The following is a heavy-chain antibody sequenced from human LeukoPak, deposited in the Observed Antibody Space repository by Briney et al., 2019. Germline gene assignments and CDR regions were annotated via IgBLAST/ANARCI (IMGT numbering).Heavy chain of an antibody. Sequence: GGSLRLSCAASGFTFSSYAMSWVRQAPGKGLEWVSTISISGGTTYYADSVKGRFTISRDNSKNTLYLQMNSLRAEDTAVYYCAKDFGWPFDYWGQGTLVTVSS. D-gene: IGHD6-19*01. V-gene: IGHV3-23*01. J-gene: IGHJ4*02. CDR1: GFTFSSYA. CDR3: AKDFGWPFDY. CDR2: ISISGGTT.